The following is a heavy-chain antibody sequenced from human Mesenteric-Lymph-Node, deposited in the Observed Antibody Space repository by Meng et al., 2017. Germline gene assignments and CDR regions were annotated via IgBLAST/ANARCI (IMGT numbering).Heavy chain of an antibody. CDR1: GFTFSSYA. J-gene: IGHJ5*02. Sequence: GESLKISCAASGFTFSSYAMHWVRQAPGKGLEWVSVISYDGRNKYYADSVKGRFTISRDNSKNTLYLQMNSLRADNTAVYYCARRRVTDCSTTSCFPTWFDPWGQGTLVTVSS. V-gene: IGHV3-30*04. CDR2: ISYDGRNK. D-gene: IGHD2-2*01. CDR3: ARRRVTDCSTTSCFPTWFDP.